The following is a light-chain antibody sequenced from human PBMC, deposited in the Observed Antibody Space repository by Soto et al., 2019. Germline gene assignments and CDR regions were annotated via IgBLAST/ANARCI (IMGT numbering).Light chain of an antibody. CDR2: GNS. Sequence: QSALTQPPSVSGAPGQRVTISCTGSSSNFGAGYDVHWYQQLPGTAPKLLIYGNSNRPSGVPDRFSGSKSGTSASLAITGLQAEDEADYYCQSYDSSLSAVVFGGGTQLTVL. CDR3: QSYDSSLSAVV. CDR1: SSNFGAGYD. J-gene: IGLJ2*01. V-gene: IGLV1-40*01.